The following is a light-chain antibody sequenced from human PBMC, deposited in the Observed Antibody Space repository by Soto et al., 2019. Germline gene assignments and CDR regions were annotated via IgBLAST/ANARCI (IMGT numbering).Light chain of an antibody. CDR2: DAS. V-gene: IGKV1-5*01. J-gene: IGKJ4*01. CDR3: QQHKSYPVT. CDR1: QNIDIW. Sequence: DIQMTQSPSTLSASVGDRVTITCRASQNIDIWLSWYQQKPGKAPSLLIYDASNLKSGVPSRFSGSGSGTEFTLTISRLQPYDSGSYYCQQHKSYPVTFGGGTKVEIK.